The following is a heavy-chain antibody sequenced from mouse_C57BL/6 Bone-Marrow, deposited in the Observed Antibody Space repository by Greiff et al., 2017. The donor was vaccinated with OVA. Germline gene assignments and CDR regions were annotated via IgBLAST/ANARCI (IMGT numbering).Heavy chain of an antibody. V-gene: IGHV1-81*01. Sequence: QVQLQQSGAELARPGASVKLSCKASGYTFTSYGISWVKQRTGQGLEWIGEIYPRSGNTYYNEKFKGKATLTADKSSSTAYMELRSLTSEDSAVYFCARKYGSSYDWFAYWGQGTLVTVSA. D-gene: IGHD1-1*01. CDR3: ARKYGSSYDWFAY. CDR1: GYTFTSYG. CDR2: IYPRSGNT. J-gene: IGHJ3*01.